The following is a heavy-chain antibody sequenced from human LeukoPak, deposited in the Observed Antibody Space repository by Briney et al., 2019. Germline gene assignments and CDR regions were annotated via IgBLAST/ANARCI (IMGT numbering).Heavy chain of an antibody. Sequence: SETLSLTCTVSGGSISSYYWSWIRQPPGKGLEWIGHIYYSGSTNYNPSLKSRVTISVDTSKNQFSLKLSSVTAADTAVYYCARVNCSGGSCYLDYWGQGTLVTVSS. CDR1: GGSISSYY. D-gene: IGHD2-15*01. CDR2: IYYSGST. CDR3: ARVNCSGGSCYLDY. J-gene: IGHJ4*02. V-gene: IGHV4-59*01.